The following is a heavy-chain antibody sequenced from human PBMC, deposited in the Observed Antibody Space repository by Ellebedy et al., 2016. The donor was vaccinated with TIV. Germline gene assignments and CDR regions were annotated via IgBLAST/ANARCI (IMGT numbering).Heavy chain of an antibody. J-gene: IGHJ4*02. V-gene: IGHV4-59*08. Sequence: MPSETLSLTCTVSGGSISSYYWSWIRQPPGKGLEWIGYIYYSGYTNYNPSLKSRVTISVDTSKNQFSLKLSSVTAADTAVYYCARHGYYYDSSGFELGYWGQGTLVTVSS. CDR1: GGSISSYY. CDR3: ARHGYYYDSSGFELGY. CDR2: IYYSGYT. D-gene: IGHD3-22*01.